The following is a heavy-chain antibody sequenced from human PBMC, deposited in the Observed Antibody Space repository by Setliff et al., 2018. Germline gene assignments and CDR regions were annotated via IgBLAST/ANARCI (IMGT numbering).Heavy chain of an antibody. CDR2: IYYSGST. D-gene: IGHD5-18*01. CDR1: GGSISSGGYY. J-gene: IGHJ3*02. Sequence: LSLTCSVSGGSISSGGYYWSWIRQHPGKGLEWIGYIYYSGSTYYNPSLKSRVTISVDTSKNQFSLKLSSVTAADTAVYYCARVPRFTDTRNAFDIWGQGTMVTVSS. V-gene: IGHV4-31*03. CDR3: ARVPRFTDTRNAFDI.